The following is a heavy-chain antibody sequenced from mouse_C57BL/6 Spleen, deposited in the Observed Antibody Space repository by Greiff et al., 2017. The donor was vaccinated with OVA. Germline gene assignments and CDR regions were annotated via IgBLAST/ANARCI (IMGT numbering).Heavy chain of an antibody. V-gene: IGHV1-66*01. Sequence: VQRVESGPELVKPGASVKISCKASGYSFTSYYIHWVKQRPGQGLEWIGWIYPGSGNTKYNEKFKGKATLTADTSSSTAYMQLSSLTSEDSAVYYCARTEDWYGDFDYWGQGTTLTVSS. CDR3: ARTEDWYGDFDY. CDR1: GYSFTSYY. CDR2: IYPGSGNT. D-gene: IGHD2-10*02. J-gene: IGHJ2*01.